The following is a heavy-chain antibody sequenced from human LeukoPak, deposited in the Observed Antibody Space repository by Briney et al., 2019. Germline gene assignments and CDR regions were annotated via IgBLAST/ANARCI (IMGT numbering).Heavy chain of an antibody. CDR3: ARHAVYAGSGWSFDY. CDR2: IYHSGRGGT. Sequence: SETLSLTCTVSGGSISPYYWSWIRQPPGKGLEWIGYIYHSGRGGTNHNPSLKSRVTISVDTSKNQFSLNLSSVTAADTAVYYCARHAVYAGSGWSFDYWGQGTLVTVSS. J-gene: IGHJ4*02. D-gene: IGHD6-19*01. CDR1: GGSISPYY. V-gene: IGHV4-59*08.